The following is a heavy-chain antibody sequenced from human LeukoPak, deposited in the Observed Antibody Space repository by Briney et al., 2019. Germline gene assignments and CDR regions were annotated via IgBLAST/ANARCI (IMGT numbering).Heavy chain of an antibody. CDR1: GFTFSNAW. CDR2: IYYSGIT. J-gene: IGHJ4*02. CDR3: ARGLERRLGYFDY. V-gene: IGHV4-4*07. D-gene: IGHD1-1*01. Sequence: GSLRLSCAASGFTFSNAWMSWIRQPAGKGLEWIGRIYYSGITDYNPSLKSRVTISVDTSKNQFSLRLPSVTAADTAVYYCARGLERRLGYFDYWGQGTLVTVPS.